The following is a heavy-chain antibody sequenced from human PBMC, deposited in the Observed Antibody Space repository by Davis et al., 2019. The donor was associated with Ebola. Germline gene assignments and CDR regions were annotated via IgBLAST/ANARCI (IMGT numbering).Heavy chain of an antibody. D-gene: IGHD3-22*01. CDR1: GGSISSGGYY. CDR3: ARYYYDSSGYSSY. J-gene: IGHJ4*02. CDR2: IYYSGST. V-gene: IGHV4-31*03. Sequence: MPSETLSLTCTVSGGSISSGGYYWSWIRQHPGKGLEWIGYIYYSGSTYYNPSLKSRVTISVDTSKNQFSLKLSSVTAADTAVYYCARYYYDSSGYSSYWGQGTLVTVSS.